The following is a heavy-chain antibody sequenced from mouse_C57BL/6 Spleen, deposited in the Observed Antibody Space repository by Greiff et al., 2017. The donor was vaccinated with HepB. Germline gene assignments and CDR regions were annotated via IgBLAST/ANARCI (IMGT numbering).Heavy chain of an antibody. D-gene: IGHD1-1*01. CDR1: GYTFTSYW. V-gene: IGHV1-55*01. Sequence: VQLQQPGAELVKPGASVKMSCKASGYTFTSYWITWVKQRPGQGLEWIGDIYPGSGSTNYNEKFKSKATLTVDTSSSTAYMQLSSLTSEDSAVYYCASNYYGSSYVWYFDVWGTGTTVTVSS. CDR3: ASNYYGSSYVWYFDV. J-gene: IGHJ1*03. CDR2: IYPGSGST.